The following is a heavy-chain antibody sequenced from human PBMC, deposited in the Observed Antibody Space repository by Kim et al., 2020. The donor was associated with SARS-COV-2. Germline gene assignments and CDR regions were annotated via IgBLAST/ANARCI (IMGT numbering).Heavy chain of an antibody. CDR1: GGTFSSLG. J-gene: IGHJ4*02. Sequence: SVKVSCKASGGTFSSLGFNWVRQARGQGLEWMGGVIPMFGKPDFAPKFQGRVTITSDESTNTANMDLNSLTFEDTALYYCATWHMNEFGDYSYYFHSWGQGTLVTVSS. D-gene: IGHD4-17*01. CDR3: ATWHMNEFGDYSYYFHS. V-gene: IGHV1-69*13. CDR2: VIPMFGKP.